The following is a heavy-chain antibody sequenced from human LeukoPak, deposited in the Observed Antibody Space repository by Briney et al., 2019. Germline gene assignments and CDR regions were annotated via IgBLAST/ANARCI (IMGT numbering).Heavy chain of an antibody. CDR1: GGSFSGHY. Sequence: SETLSLTCALYGGSFSGHYWSWIRQSPGKGLEWIAEIHYSGATSYNPSLKSRVTISGDTSKNQVFLRVTSVTAADTALYYCARGILFDYYFDSWGQGTLVTVSS. CDR3: ARGILFDYYFDS. D-gene: IGHD3-9*01. CDR2: IHYSGAT. V-gene: IGHV4-34*01. J-gene: IGHJ4*02.